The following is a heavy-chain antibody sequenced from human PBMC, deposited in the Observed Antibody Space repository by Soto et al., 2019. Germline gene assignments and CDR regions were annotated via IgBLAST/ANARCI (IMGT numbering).Heavy chain of an antibody. D-gene: IGHD5-12*01. CDR2: ISSSSSYI. J-gene: IGHJ4*02. V-gene: IGHV3-21*01. CDR3: ARLYSGYDFIDY. CDR1: GFTFSSYS. Sequence: EVQLVESGGGLVKPGGSLRLSCAASGFTFSSYSMNWVRQAPGKGLEWVSSISSSSSYIYYADSVKGRFTISRDNAKNSLYLQMNSLRAEDTAVYYCARLYSGYDFIDYWGQGTLVTVSS.